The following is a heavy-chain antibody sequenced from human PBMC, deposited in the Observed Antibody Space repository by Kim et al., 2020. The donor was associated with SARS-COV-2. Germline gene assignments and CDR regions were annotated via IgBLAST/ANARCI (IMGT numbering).Heavy chain of an antibody. Sequence: GGSLRLSCAASGFTFSSYGMQWVRQAPGKGLEWVAIIWYDGTNKYYADSVKGRFTLSRDNFKNTLYLEMNSLRVEDTAVYYCARDRGSGINIGGYFDYWGQGTLVTVSS. V-gene: IGHV3-33*01. CDR2: IWYDGTNK. D-gene: IGHD3-10*01. J-gene: IGHJ4*02. CDR3: ARDRGSGINIGGYFDY. CDR1: GFTFSSYG.